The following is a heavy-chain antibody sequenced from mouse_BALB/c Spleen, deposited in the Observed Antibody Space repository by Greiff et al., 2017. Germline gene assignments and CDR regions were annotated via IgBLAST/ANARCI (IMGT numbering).Heavy chain of an antibody. CDR3: ARSDGYYSYYAMDY. D-gene: IGHD2-3*01. CDR1: GDSITSGY. V-gene: IGHV3-8*02. CDR2: ISYSGST. Sequence: EVKLMESGPSLVKPSQTLSLTCSVTGDSITSGYWNWIRKFPGNKLEYMGYISYSGSTYYNPSLKSRISITRDTSKNQYYLQLNAVTTEDTATYYCARSDGYYSYYAMDYWGEGTSGTVSA. J-gene: IGHJ4*01.